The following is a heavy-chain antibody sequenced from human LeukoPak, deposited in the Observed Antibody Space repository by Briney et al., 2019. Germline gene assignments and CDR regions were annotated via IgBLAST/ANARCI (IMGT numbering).Heavy chain of an antibody. D-gene: IGHD1-26*01. V-gene: IGHV1-69*04. CDR3: ADSDYGDS. J-gene: IGHJ4*02. Sequence: SVKVSCKASGGTFSSYAISWVRQAPGQGLEWMGRIIPILGIANYAQKFQGRVTITADKSTGTAYMELSSLRSEDTAVYYCADSDYGDSWGQGTLVTVSS. CDR2: IIPILGIA. CDR1: GGTFSSYA.